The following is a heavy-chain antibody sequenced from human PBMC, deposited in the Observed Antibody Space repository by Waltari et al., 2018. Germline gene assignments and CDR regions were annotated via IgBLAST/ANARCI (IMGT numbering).Heavy chain of an antibody. J-gene: IGHJ6*02. Sequence: EVQLVESGGGLVQPGGSLRLSCAASGFTFSSYDMHWVRQATGKGLEWGSAIRSAGDTYYSGSVKGRFTISRENAKNSLYLQMNSLRAGDTGVYYCARDKVTFGDYKDYYYGMDVWGQGTTVTVSS. CDR1: GFTFSSYD. D-gene: IGHD4-17*01. CDR3: ARDKVTFGDYKDYYYGMDV. V-gene: IGHV3-13*01. CDR2: IRSAGDT.